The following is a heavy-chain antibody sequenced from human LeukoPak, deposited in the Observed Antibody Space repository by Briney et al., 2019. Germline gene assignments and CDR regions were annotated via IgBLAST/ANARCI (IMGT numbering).Heavy chain of an antibody. Sequence: GGSLRLSCAASGFTFSNYEMNWVRQAPGKGLEWVSYIGSGGGSIYYADSVRGRFTSSRDNAKKSLFLQMNSLRVEDTAVYYCARDDHGGTFDAFDIWGQGAMVTVSS. J-gene: IGHJ3*02. CDR1: GFTFSNYE. CDR3: ARDDHGGTFDAFDI. V-gene: IGHV3-48*03. D-gene: IGHD1-14*01. CDR2: IGSGGGSI.